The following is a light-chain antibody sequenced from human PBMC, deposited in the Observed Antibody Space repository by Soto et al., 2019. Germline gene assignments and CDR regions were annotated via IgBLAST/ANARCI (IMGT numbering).Light chain of an antibody. J-gene: IGKJ2*01. Sequence: EIVLTQSPGILSLSPGERATLACRASQSISSNYLAWYQQKPGQAPRLLIYGTSSRATGIPDRFSGSGSGTDFTLTISRLEPEDFAVYYCQFFGSSLYTFGQGTKLEIK. CDR2: GTS. CDR1: QSISSNY. CDR3: QFFGSSLYT. V-gene: IGKV3-20*01.